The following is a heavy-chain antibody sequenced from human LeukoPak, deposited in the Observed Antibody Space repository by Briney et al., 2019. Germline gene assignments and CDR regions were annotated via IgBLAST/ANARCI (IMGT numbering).Heavy chain of an antibody. V-gene: IGHV4-59*01. CDR2: IYYSGST. CDR1: GGSISSYY. D-gene: IGHD5-18*01. Sequence: PSETLSLTCTVSGGSISSYYWSWIRQPPGKGLEWIGYIYYSGSTNYNPSLKSRVTISVDTSKNQFSLKLSSVTAADTAVYYCARTSSRGDRNGLIQLWGNFDYWGQGTLVTVSS. J-gene: IGHJ4*02. CDR3: ARTSSRGDRNGLIQLWGNFDY.